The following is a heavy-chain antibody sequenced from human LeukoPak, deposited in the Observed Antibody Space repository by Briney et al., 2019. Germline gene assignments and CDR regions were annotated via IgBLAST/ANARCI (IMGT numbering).Heavy chain of an antibody. D-gene: IGHD1-14*01. V-gene: IGHV1-3*01. J-gene: IGHJ4*02. CDR3: ARVAFFHRVFDY. Sequence: ASVKVSCKASGYTFTSYAMHWVRQAPGQRLEWMGWINAGNGNTKYSQEFQGRVTITRDTSASTAYMELSRLRSDDTAVYYCARVAFFHRVFDYWGQGTLVTVSS. CDR1: GYTFTSYA. CDR2: INAGNGNT.